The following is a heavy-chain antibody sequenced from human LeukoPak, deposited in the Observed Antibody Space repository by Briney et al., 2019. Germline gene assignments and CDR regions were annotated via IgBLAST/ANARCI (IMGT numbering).Heavy chain of an antibody. CDR2: ISGSGAST. CDR1: GFTFSSYA. Sequence: GGSLRLSCAASGFTFSSYAMSWVRQAPGKGLEWVSAISGSGASTYYADSVKGRFTISRDNSKNTLYVQTNSLRAEDTAVYYCAKSQYGGVFDGFDIWGQGTMVTVSS. V-gene: IGHV3-23*01. J-gene: IGHJ3*02. CDR3: AKSQYGGVFDGFDI. D-gene: IGHD3-16*01.